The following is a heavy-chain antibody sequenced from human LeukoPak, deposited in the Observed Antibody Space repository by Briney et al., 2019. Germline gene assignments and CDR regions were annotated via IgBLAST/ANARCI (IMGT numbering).Heavy chain of an antibody. CDR3: ASDIVARSGDF. CDR1: GFTFSDYN. D-gene: IGHD5-12*01. CDR2: ITSSGDDI. J-gene: IGHJ4*02. Sequence: GGSLRLSCAASGFTFSDYNMSWLRQAPGKGLEWVAYITSSGDDIYYADSVKGRFTISRDNAKNALFLRMSSLRVEDTAIYYCASDIVARSGDFWGQGTLVSVSS. V-gene: IGHV3-11*01.